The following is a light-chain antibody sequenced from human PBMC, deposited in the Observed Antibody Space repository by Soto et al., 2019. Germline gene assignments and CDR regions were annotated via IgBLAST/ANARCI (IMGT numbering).Light chain of an antibody. CDR3: AAWDDSLSGRV. V-gene: IGLV1-44*01. Sequence: QSVLTQPPSASGTPGQGVAIPCSGSSSNIGTYTVNWYQRLPGTAPKLLIYNNNERPSGVPDRFSASKSGTSASLAISGLQSEDEAEYYCAAWDDSLSGRVFGGGTKLTVL. J-gene: IGLJ3*02. CDR2: NNN. CDR1: SSNIGTYT.